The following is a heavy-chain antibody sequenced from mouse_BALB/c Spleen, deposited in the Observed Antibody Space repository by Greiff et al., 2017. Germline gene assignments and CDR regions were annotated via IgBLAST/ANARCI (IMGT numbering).Heavy chain of an antibody. CDR2: IYPSDSYT. CDR3: ARDYSHVGYFDY. CDR1: GYTFTSYW. V-gene: IGHV1-69*02. D-gene: IGHD2-12*01. J-gene: IGHJ2*01. Sequence: QVQLQQPGAELVRPGASVKLSCKASGYTFTSYWINWVKQRPGQGLEWIGNIYPSDSYTNYNQKFKDKATLTVDKSSSTAYMQLSSPTAEDSAVYYCARDYSHVGYFDYWGQGTTLTVSS.